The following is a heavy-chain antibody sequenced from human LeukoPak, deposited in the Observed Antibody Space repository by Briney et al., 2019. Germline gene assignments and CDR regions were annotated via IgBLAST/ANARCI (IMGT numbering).Heavy chain of an antibody. J-gene: IGHJ6*03. D-gene: IGHD6-6*01. CDR1: GYALSESS. Sequence: ASVKVSCKVSGYALSESSIHWVRQTPGEGLEWMGGFDPEYVETTYAQKFRGRVTMTEDTSTDTAYMELINLRSDDTAVYYCAREVGAGSSIAAPSYYYYYYYMDVWGKGTTVTVSS. CDR2: FDPEYVET. V-gene: IGHV1-24*01. CDR3: AREVGAGSSIAAPSYYYYYYYMDV.